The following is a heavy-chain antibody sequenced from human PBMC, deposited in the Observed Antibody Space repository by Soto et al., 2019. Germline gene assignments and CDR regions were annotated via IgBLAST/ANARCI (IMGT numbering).Heavy chain of an antibody. Sequence: PGGSLRLSCAASSFTFTRYSMNWVRQAPGKGLEWVSSISSTTNYIYCADSMKGRFTVSRDNAKNSVYLEMNSLSAEDTALYYCARESEDLTSNFDYWGQGTLVTVSS. CDR2: ISSTTNYI. J-gene: IGHJ4*02. V-gene: IGHV3-21*01. CDR3: ARESEDLTSNFDY. CDR1: SFTFTRYS.